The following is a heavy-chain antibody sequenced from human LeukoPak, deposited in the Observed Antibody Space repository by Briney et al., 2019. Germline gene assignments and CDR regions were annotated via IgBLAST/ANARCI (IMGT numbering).Heavy chain of an antibody. CDR1: GFTFSSYA. CDR2: IRSSSTYI. V-gene: IGHV3-21*01. Sequence: GGSLRLSCTASGFTFSSYAMNWVRQAPGKGLEWVSFIRSSSTYILYADSVRGRFTISRDNAKNSLYLQMNSLRVEDTAVYYCARGHSTDYWGQGTLVTVSS. J-gene: IGHJ4*02. CDR3: ARGHSTDY. D-gene: IGHD5/OR15-5a*01.